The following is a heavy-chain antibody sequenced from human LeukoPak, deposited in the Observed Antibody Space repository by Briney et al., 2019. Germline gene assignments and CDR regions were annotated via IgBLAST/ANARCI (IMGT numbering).Heavy chain of an antibody. J-gene: IGHJ4*02. Sequence: ASVKVSCRVSGYTLTELSMHWVRQAPGKGLEWMGGFDPEDGETIYAQKFQGRVTMTEDTSTDTAYMELSSLRSEDTAVYYCATAPPGGGSYFDYWGQGTLVTVSS. CDR2: FDPEDGET. CDR3: ATAPPGGGSYFDY. V-gene: IGHV1-24*01. CDR1: GYTLTELS. D-gene: IGHD1-26*01.